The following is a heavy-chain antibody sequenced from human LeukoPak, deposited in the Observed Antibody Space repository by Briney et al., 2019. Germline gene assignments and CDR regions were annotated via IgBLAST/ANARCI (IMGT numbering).Heavy chain of an antibody. J-gene: IGHJ4*02. Sequence: SETLSLTCAVYGGSFSGYYWSWIRQPPGKGLEWIGEINHSGSTNYNPSLKSRVTISVDTSKNHFSQKLSPVTAAATAVYYCARRLVVPAAYDYWGQGTLVTVSS. V-gene: IGHV4-34*01. CDR1: GGSFSGYY. CDR3: ARRLVVPAAYDY. CDR2: INHSGST. D-gene: IGHD2-2*01.